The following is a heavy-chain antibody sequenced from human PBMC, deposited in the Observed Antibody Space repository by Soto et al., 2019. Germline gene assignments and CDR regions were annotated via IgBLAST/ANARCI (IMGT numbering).Heavy chain of an antibody. J-gene: IGHJ4*02. CDR3: ARGGQDFWSGPFDY. CDR2: IDNSGNT. V-gene: IGHV4-4*07. Sequence: TCTVSDGSISTYFCNWIRQPAGKGLEWIGRIDNSGNTNYNPSLKSRVTMSADTSRNQFSLKLNSVTAADTAVYYCARGGQDFWSGPFDYWGQGALVTVSS. D-gene: IGHD3-3*01. CDR1: DGSISTYF.